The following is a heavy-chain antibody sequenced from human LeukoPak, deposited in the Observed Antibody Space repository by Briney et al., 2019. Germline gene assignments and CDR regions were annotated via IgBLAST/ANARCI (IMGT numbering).Heavy chain of an antibody. CDR2: IEPAGSDT. Sequence: GGSLRLSCAASGFTFSTYWMTWVRQAPGKGLEWVANIEPAGSDTYYVDPVKGRFTIFRDNAKNLLYLQMNSLRAEDTAVYSCGRFGDGAAVDSWGQGTLVTVSS. CDR3: GRFGDGAAVDS. V-gene: IGHV3-7*01. D-gene: IGHD3-10*01. CDR1: GFTFSTYW. J-gene: IGHJ4*02.